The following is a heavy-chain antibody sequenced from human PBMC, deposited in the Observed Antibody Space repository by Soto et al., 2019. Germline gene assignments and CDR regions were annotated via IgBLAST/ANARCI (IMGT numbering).Heavy chain of an antibody. CDR1: GFSFSSFW. V-gene: IGHV3-7*03. D-gene: IGHD5-12*01. Sequence: GGSLRLSCAASGFSFSSFWMIWVRQAPGKGLEWVAIIKQDGSEKHYVDSVKGRFTASRDNAEKSLYLQMDSLRPDDTAVYYCVRGYSDYTDYFDYWGQGALVTVSS. J-gene: IGHJ4*02. CDR3: VRGYSDYTDYFDY. CDR2: IKQDGSEK.